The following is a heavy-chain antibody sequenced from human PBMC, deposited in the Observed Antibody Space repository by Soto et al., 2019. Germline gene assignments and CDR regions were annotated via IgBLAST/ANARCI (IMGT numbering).Heavy chain of an antibody. D-gene: IGHD1-26*01. V-gene: IGHV4-59*01. CDR1: GGAMSNYY. CDR3: AGGYIPPLGAQWARVIWFDP. Sequence: SETLSLAGTGSGGAMSNYYWRWIRQPPGKGLEWIGYIYYIGSTKYNPSLKSRVTMSVDTSSNQLSLNFTSVTAANTAVYYCAGGYIPPLGAQWARVIWFDPWAQGTLVTVS. J-gene: IGHJ5*02. CDR2: IYYIGST.